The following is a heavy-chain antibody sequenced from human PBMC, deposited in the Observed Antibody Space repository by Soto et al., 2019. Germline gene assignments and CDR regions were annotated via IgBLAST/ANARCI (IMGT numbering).Heavy chain of an antibody. J-gene: IGHJ4*02. Sequence: SETLSLTCTVSGGSISSYYWSWIRQPPGKGLEWIGYIYYSGSTNYNPSLKSRVTISVDTSKNQFSLKLSSVTAADTAVYYCARSEGSIAAPGLDFDYWGQGTLVTVSS. V-gene: IGHV4-59*01. D-gene: IGHD6-6*01. CDR1: GGSISSYY. CDR2: IYYSGST. CDR3: ARSEGSIAAPGLDFDY.